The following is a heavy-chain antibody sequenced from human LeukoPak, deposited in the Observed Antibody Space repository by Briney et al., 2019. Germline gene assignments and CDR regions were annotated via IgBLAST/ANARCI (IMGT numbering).Heavy chain of an antibody. D-gene: IGHD6-19*01. V-gene: IGHV3-11*04. J-gene: IGHJ3*02. Sequence: GGSLRLSCAASGFTFSDYYMSWIRQAPGKGLEWVSYIGSRGRTIYYADSVKGRFTISRDNAKNSLYLQMNSLRAEDTAVYYCARDGKAVAVAFDIWGQGTMVTVSS. CDR3: ARDGKAVAVAFDI. CDR1: GFTFSDYY. CDR2: IGSRGRTI.